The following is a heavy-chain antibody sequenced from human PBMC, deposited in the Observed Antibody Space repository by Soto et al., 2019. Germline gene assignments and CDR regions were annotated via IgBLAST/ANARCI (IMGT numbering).Heavy chain of an antibody. V-gene: IGHV4-31*03. J-gene: IGHJ4*02. CDR2: ITYNGRT. CDR1: GDSINSDSVY. D-gene: IGHD1-26*01. CDR3: ASIRMGATRIFDY. Sequence: SETLSLTCSVNGDSINSDSVYWSWIRQSPGKGLEYIGYITYNGRTFYNPSLKSRVTMSVDTPKNQFSLKLSSVTAADTAVYYCASIRMGATRIFDYWGQGTLVTVSS.